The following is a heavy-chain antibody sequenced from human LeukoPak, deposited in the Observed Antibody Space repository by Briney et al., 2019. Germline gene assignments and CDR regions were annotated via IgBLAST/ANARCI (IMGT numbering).Heavy chain of an antibody. V-gene: IGHV4-34*01. Sequence: SETLSLTCAVYGGSFSGYYWSWIRQPPGKGLEWIGEINHSGSTNYNPSLKSRVTISVDTSKNQFSLKLSSVTAADTGVYYCARGRLSTGAPKLDYWGQGTLVTVSS. CDR2: INHSGST. D-gene: IGHD3-10*02. CDR3: ARGRLSTGAPKLDY. J-gene: IGHJ4*02. CDR1: GGSFSGYY.